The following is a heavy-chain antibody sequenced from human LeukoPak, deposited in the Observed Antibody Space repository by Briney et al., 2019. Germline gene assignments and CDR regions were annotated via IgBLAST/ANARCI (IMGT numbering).Heavy chain of an antibody. CDR1: GYTLTELS. Sequence: ASVKVSCKVSGYTLTELSMHWVRQAPGKGLEWMGWMNPNSGNTGYAQKFQGRVTMTRNTSISTAYMELSSLRSEDTAVYYCARSLSRAPDYYDSSGYQDYWGQGTLVTVSS. CDR3: ARSLSRAPDYYDSSGYQDY. J-gene: IGHJ4*02. CDR2: MNPNSGNT. D-gene: IGHD3-22*01. V-gene: IGHV1-8*01.